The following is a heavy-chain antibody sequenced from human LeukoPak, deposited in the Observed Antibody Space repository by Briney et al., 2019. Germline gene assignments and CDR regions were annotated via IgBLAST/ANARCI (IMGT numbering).Heavy chain of an antibody. D-gene: IGHD6-13*01. V-gene: IGHV1-2*02. CDR2: INPNSGGT. CDR1: GFTFTAYH. J-gene: IGHJ4*02. CDR3: AGPWDPLIPAAGASHFDY. Sequence: ASVKVSCKASGFTFTAYHMHWVRQAPGQGLEWMGWINPNSGGTNYAQKFQGRVTMTRDTSISTAYMELSGLRSDDTAVYYCAGPWDPLIPAAGASHFDYWGQGTQVTVSS.